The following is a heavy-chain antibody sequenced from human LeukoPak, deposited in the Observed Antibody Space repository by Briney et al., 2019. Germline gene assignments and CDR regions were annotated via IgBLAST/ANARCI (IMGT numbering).Heavy chain of an antibody. Sequence: ASVKVSCKASGYSFTDKYMHWVRQAPGQGLEWMGWINPNSGGTNYAQKFQGGVTMTTDTSMSTAYMELSRLTSDDTAVYYCARAGGRSWFDPWGQGTLVTVSS. V-gene: IGHV1-2*02. J-gene: IGHJ5*02. CDR3: ARAGGRSWFDP. CDR1: GYSFTDKY. CDR2: INPNSGGT.